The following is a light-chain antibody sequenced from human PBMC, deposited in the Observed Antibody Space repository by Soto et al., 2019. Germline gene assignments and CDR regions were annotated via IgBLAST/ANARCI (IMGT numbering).Light chain of an antibody. CDR1: SSDVGSYNL. V-gene: IGLV2-23*03. CDR3: CSYTGRSPFVV. J-gene: IGLJ2*01. CDR2: AGS. Sequence: QSALTQPASVSGSPGQSITISCTGTSSDVGSYNLVSWYQQHPGKAPKLMIYAGSKRPSGVSNRFSGSKSGNTASLTVSGLQAEDEADYFCCSYTGRSPFVVFGGGTKLTVL.